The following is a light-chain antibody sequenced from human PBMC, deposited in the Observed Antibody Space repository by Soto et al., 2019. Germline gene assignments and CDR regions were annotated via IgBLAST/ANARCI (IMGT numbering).Light chain of an antibody. CDR2: AAS. J-gene: IGKJ1*01. CDR1: QGISNH. V-gene: IGKV1-27*01. Sequence: DIQMTQSPSSLSASVGDRVTITCRASQGISNHLAWYQQKPGKVPKLLIYAASTLQSEVPSRFSGSGSGTDFTLTISSLQPEDVATYYCQKYNSVPHTFGQGTRVDIK. CDR3: QKYNSVPHT.